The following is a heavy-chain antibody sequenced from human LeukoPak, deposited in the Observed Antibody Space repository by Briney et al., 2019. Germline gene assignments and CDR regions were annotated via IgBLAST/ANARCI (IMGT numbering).Heavy chain of an antibody. CDR3: AKDTGSRAVAATRFDY. CDR2: ISGSGAST. J-gene: IGHJ4*02. Sequence: GGSLRLSCAASGFTFSSYAMTWVRQAPGKGLEWVSTISGSGASTYDADSVKGRFTISRDNSKNTLYLQMNSLRAEDTAVYYCAKDTGSRAVAATRFDYWGQGTLVTVSS. V-gene: IGHV3-23*01. D-gene: IGHD6-19*01. CDR1: GFTFSSYA.